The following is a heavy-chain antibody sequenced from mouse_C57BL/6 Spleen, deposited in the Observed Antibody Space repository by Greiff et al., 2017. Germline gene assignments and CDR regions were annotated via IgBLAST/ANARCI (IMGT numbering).Heavy chain of an antibody. CDR2: IHPNSGST. CDR1: GYTFTSSW. J-gene: IGHJ1*03. CDR3: ARSVYGSSYYWYFDV. D-gene: IGHD1-1*01. Sequence: QVQLQQPGAELVKPGASVKLSCKASGYTFTSSWMHWVKQRPGQGLEWIGMIHPNSGSTNYNEKFKSKATLTVDKSSSTAYMQLSSLTSEDSAVYYCARSVYGSSYYWYFDVWGTGTTVTVSS. V-gene: IGHV1-64*01.